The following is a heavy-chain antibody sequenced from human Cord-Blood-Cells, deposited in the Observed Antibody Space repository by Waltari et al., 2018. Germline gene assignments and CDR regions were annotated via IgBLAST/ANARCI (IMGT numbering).Heavy chain of an antibody. CDR2: INKRGST. J-gene: IGHJ4*02. CDR3: ARLNGDWGESLPKFYYFDY. Sequence: QVQLQQWGAGLLKPSETLSLHCAVYGGSFSGYYWSWIRQPPGKGLEWIGEINKRGSTKYNPALKSRVTISVDTSKNQFSLKLSSVTAADTAVYYCARLNGDWGESLPKFYYFDYWGQGTLVTVSS. CDR1: GGSFSGYY. V-gene: IGHV4-34*01. D-gene: IGHD4-17*01.